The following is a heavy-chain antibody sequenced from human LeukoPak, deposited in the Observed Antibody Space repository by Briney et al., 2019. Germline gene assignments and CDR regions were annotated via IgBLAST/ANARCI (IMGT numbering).Heavy chain of an antibody. CDR2: INPNSGGT. Sequence: ASVKASCKASGYTFTGYYMHWVRQAPGQGLEWMGWINPNSGGTNYAQKFQGRVTMTRDTSISTAYMELSRLRSDDTAVYYRAREVGYSSSYYWFDPWGQGTLVTVSS. J-gene: IGHJ5*02. CDR1: GYTFTGYY. V-gene: IGHV1-2*02. CDR3: AREVGYSSSYYWFDP. D-gene: IGHD5-18*01.